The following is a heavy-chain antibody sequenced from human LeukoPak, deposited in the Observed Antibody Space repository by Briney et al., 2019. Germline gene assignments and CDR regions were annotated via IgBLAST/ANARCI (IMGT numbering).Heavy chain of an antibody. CDR2: IYTSGST. V-gene: IGHV4-4*07. J-gene: IGHJ4*02. Sequence: SETLSLTCTVSGGSISSYYGSWIRQPAGKGLEWIGRIYTSGSTNYNPPLKSRVTMSVDTSKNQFSLKLSSVTAADTAVYYCARDRAAPSWNFDYWGQGTLVTVSS. CDR1: GGSISSYY. D-gene: IGHD6-6*01. CDR3: ARDRAAPSWNFDY.